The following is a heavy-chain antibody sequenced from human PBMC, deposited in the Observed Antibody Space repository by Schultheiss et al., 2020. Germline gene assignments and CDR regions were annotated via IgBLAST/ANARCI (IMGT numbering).Heavy chain of an antibody. V-gene: IGHV4-61*01. CDR3: ARDRHIVVVPAATPYGMDV. J-gene: IGHJ6*02. Sequence: SATLSLTCTVSGGSVSSGSYYWSWIRQPPGKGLEWIGYIYYSGSTNYNPSLKSRVTISVDTSKNQFSLKLSSVTAADTAVYYCARDRHIVVVPAATPYGMDVWGQGTTVTVSS. D-gene: IGHD2-2*01. CDR1: GGSVSSGSYY. CDR2: IYYSGST.